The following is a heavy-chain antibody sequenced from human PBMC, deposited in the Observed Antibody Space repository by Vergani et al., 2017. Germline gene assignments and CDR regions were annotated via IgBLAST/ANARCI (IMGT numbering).Heavy chain of an antibody. D-gene: IGHD3-10*01. V-gene: IGHV4-30-2*01. J-gene: IGHJ5*02. CDR3: GRVADFYGLGSRLLDL. Sequence: QVQLQESGPGLVKPSQTLSLTCAVSGDSITTGGFTWNWIRQPPGKGPEWIGYIFPSGNSDYNPSLKNRVSISLDKSKNQFSLWVNSVTAADTAVYFCGRVADFYGLGSRLLDLWGQGSLVTVSS. CDR1: GDSITTGGFT. CDR2: IFPSGNS.